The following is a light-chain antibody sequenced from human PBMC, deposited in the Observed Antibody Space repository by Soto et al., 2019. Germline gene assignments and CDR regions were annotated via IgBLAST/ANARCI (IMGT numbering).Light chain of an antibody. CDR2: GSS. V-gene: IGLV1-40*01. J-gene: IGLJ2*01. Sequence: QSVLTQPPSVSGAPGQRVTISCIGSSSNIGAGHVVHWYQQFPGRAPNLLIYGSSNRPSGVPDRFSGSKSGTSASLAITGLQAEDEADYYCQSYDNSLSASVFGGGTKLTVL. CDR1: SSNIGAGHV. CDR3: QSYDNSLSASV.